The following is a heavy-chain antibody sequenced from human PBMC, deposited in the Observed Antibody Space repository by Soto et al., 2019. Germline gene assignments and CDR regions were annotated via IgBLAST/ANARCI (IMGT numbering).Heavy chain of an antibody. CDR1: GVSLRTTGVG. D-gene: IGHD2-21*02. V-gene: IGHV2-5*02. J-gene: IGHJ6*02. Sequence: QVTLKESGPTLVKPTQNLTLTCTVSGVSLRTTGVGVCWVRQPPGKDLEWLALLYWDDVKRYSPSLRSRLTIAKDISEKQVVLTMTNMDTVDTATYYCVQSRCGVDCLEIYSSHAYNGLDVWGQGTTVTVSS. CDR2: LYWDDVK. CDR3: VQSRCGVDCLEIYSSHAYNGLDV.